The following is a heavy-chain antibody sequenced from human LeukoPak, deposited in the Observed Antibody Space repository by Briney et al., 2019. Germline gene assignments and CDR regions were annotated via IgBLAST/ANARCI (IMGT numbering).Heavy chain of an antibody. CDR2: TKNRATSYTT. CDR1: GFTFSDHY. Sequence: QPGGSLRLSCAASGFTFSDHYMDWVRQAPGKGLEWVGRTKNRATSYTTAYAASAKGRFIISRDESKSSVYLQMNSLKTEDTAVYCCTKLDRGNSYDMVVWGKGTTVSVSS. J-gene: IGHJ6*03. D-gene: IGHD4-23*01. V-gene: IGHV3-72*01. CDR3: TKLDRGNSYDMVV.